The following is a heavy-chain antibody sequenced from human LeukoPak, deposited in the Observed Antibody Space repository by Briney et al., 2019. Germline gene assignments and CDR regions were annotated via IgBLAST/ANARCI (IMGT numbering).Heavy chain of an antibody. CDR2: INAGNGNT. J-gene: IGHJ6*04. D-gene: IGHD3-10*01. CDR1: GYTFNNYA. Sequence: ASVKVSCKASGYTFNNYAMHWVRQAPGQRLEWMGWINAGNGNTRYSQKFHDRVTITRDTSASTTYMELSSLRSEDTAVYYCARRGGLGSGLYYYGMDVWGKGTTVTVSS. V-gene: IGHV1-3*01. CDR3: ARRGGLGSGLYYYGMDV.